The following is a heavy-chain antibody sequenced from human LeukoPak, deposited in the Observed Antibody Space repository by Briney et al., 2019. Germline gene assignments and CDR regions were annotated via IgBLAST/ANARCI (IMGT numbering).Heavy chain of an antibody. Sequence: GGSLRLSCAASGFVFSSYWMSWVRQASGKGLEWVANIKQDGSEKYYVDSVKGRFTISRDNAKNSLYLQMNSLRAEDTAVYYCARDREIYGSGSKTFDYWGQGTLVTVSS. D-gene: IGHD3-10*01. J-gene: IGHJ4*02. CDR3: ARDREIYGSGSKTFDY. CDR2: IKQDGSEK. CDR1: GFVFSSYW. V-gene: IGHV3-7*04.